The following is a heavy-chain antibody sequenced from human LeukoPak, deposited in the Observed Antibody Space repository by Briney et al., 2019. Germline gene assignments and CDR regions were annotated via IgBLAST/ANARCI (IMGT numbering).Heavy chain of an antibody. Sequence: GMSLRLSCAASGFAFDDYALHWVRQAPGKGLEWVSGVSWNSGNIGYGESVRGRFTISRDNAKNSLFLQMDSLRPEDTGLYYCAKDRAQGVPFRVIDHWGQGTLVTVTS. CDR2: VSWNSGNI. D-gene: IGHD2-21*01. V-gene: IGHV3-9*01. J-gene: IGHJ1*01. CDR1: GFAFDDYA. CDR3: AKDRAQGVPFRVIDH.